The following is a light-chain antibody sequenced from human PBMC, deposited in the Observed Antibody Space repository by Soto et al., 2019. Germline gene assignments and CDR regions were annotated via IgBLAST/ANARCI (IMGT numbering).Light chain of an antibody. CDR3: QSYDSSMSAL. J-gene: IGLJ3*02. CDR1: SSNIGAGYD. CDR2: GNS. Sequence: QSVLTQPPSVSGAPGQRVPISCTGSSSNIGAGYDVHWYQQLPGTAPNLLIYGNSNRPSGVPDRFSGSKSGTSASLAITGLQAEDEADYYCQSYDSSMSALFGGGTQLTVL. V-gene: IGLV1-40*01.